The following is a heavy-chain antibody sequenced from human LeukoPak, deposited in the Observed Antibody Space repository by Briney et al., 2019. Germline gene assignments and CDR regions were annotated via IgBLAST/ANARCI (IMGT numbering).Heavy chain of an antibody. CDR2: IYHSGST. J-gene: IGHJ4*02. CDR3: ARDDDYGDYVIPFDY. CDR1: GGSISSSNW. D-gene: IGHD4-17*01. V-gene: IGHV4-4*02. Sequence: PSETLSLTCAVSGGSISSSNWWSWVRQPPGKGLEWIGEIYHSGSTNYNPSLKSRVTISVDKSKNQFSLKLSSVTAADTAVYYCARDDDYGDYVIPFDYWGQGTLVTVSS.